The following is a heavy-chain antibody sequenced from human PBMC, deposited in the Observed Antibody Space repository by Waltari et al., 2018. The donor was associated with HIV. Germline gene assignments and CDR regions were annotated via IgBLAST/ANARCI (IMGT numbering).Heavy chain of an antibody. CDR1: GGSISSGSYY. Sequence: QVQLQESGPGLVKPSQTLSLTCTVSGGSISSGSYYWSWLRQPAGKGLEWIGRIYTSGSTNYNPSLKSRVTISVDTSKNQFSLKLSSVTAADTAVYYCARDRSLTAAFDIWGQGTMVTVSS. J-gene: IGHJ3*02. CDR2: IYTSGST. CDR3: ARDRSLTAAFDI. V-gene: IGHV4-61*02. D-gene: IGHD1-26*01.